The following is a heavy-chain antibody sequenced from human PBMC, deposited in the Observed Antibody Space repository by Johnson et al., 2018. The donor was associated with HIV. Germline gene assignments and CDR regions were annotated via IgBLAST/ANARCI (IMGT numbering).Heavy chain of an antibody. CDR1: GFTVSRNY. Sequence: EVQLVESGGGVVQPGRSLRLSCAASGFTVSRNYMSWVRQAPGKGLEWVSVIYSGGSTYYADSVKGRFTISRANSKNTVYLQMNSLRAEDTAVYYCARGYYDSSGRGWGQGTMVTVSS. CDR3: ARGYYDSSGRG. J-gene: IGHJ3*01. D-gene: IGHD3-22*01. CDR2: IYSGGST. V-gene: IGHV3-53*01.